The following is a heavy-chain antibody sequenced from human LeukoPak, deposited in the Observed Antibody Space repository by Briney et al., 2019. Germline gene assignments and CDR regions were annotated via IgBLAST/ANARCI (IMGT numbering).Heavy chain of an antibody. CDR3: ARDTKDISDYYSFF. D-gene: IGHD3-22*01. CDR1: GFTLSDYY. CDR2: ISGRSTYT. J-gene: IGHJ4*02. V-gene: IGHV3-11*05. Sequence: PRGCLRLSFSAPGFTLSDYYISSVRQAPGKGLEWVPYISGRSTYTNYAEAVRGRFTSSRHNARNSVYLQMNSLRAEDTAVYYCARDTKDISDYYSFFWGQGTLVTVPS.